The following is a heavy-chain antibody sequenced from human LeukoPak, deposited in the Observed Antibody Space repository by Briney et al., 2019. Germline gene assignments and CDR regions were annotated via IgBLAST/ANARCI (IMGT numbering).Heavy chain of an antibody. CDR2: ISSSGSTI. V-gene: IGHV3-11*04. D-gene: IGHD3-22*01. J-gene: IGHJ4*02. CDR3: ASQYYYDSSGYYPYFDY. CDR1: GGSFSGYY. Sequence: LSLTCAVYGGSFSGYYWSWIRQAPGKGLEWVSYISSSGSTIYYADSVKGRFTISRDNAKNSLYLQMNSLRAEDTAVYYCASQYYYDSSGYYPYFDYWGQGTLVTVSS.